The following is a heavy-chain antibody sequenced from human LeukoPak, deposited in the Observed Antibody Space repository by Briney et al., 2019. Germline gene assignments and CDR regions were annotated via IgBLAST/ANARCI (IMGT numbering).Heavy chain of an antibody. V-gene: IGHV3-64*01. CDR2: ITSNGGTT. D-gene: IGHD1-26*01. J-gene: IGHJ4*02. Sequence: PGGSLRRSCAASGFTFSSHGMHWVREAPGKGLEYLSAITSNGGTTYYANSVKGRFTISRDNSRNTLYLQMASLRAEDMAVYYCAKTYGGSYEGVFDSWGQGTLATVSS. CDR3: AKTYGGSYEGVFDS. CDR1: GFTFSSHG.